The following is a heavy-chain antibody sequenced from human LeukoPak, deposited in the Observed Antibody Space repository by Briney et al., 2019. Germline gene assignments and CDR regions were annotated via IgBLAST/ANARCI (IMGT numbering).Heavy chain of an antibody. CDR1: GDSINGYY. CDR2: IYFSGNT. Sequence: SVTLSLTCTVSGDSINGYYWSWIRQPPGKGLEWIGYIYFSGNTKYNPSLKNRVTISVDRSKSQFYLTLRSVTAADTAVYYCARDLNHGFNYYYHGLEVWGQGTTVTVSS. CDR3: ARDLNHGFNYYYHGLEV. D-gene: IGHD3-9*01. V-gene: IGHV4-59*01. J-gene: IGHJ6*02.